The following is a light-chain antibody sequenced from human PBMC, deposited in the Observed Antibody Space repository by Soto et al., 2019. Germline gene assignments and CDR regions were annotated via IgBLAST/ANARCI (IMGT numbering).Light chain of an antibody. J-gene: IGKJ2*01. CDR2: WAY. V-gene: IGKV4-1*01. CDR1: QSVLYSSNNKNY. Sequence: DIVMTQSPDSLAVSLGERATINCKSSQSVLYSSNNKNYLTWYQQKPGQPPRLLIYWAYTRESGVPDRLRGRGLGPDFTLTTSSLQDEDVAVYYCQQYYSPPYTFGQGTKLEIK. CDR3: QQYYSPPYT.